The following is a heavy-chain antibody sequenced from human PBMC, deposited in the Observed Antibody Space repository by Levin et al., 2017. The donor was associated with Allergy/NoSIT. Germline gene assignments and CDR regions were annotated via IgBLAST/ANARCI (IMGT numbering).Heavy chain of an antibody. CDR1: GGSISSYY. V-gene: IGHV4-59*08. J-gene: IGHJ5*02. CDR3: ARSAHVTVIPAAIFAFDP. Sequence: SQTLSLTCTVSGGSISSYYWSWIRQSPGKRPEWIGYIHYTGYTNYSPSLKSRVTISLDTSKNQFSLKLTSVTAADPAVYSCARSAHVTVIPAAIFAFDPWGQGILVTVSS. D-gene: IGHD2-2*01. CDR2: IHYTGYT.